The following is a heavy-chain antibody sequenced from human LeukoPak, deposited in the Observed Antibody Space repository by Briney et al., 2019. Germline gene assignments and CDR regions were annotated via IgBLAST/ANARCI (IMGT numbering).Heavy chain of an antibody. CDR1: GGSISSSSYY. J-gene: IGHJ4*02. Sequence: SETLSLTCTVSGGSISSSSYYWGWIRQPPGKGLEWIGSIYYSGSTYYNPSLKSRVTIPVDTSKNQFSLKLSSVTAADTAVYYCASGLSIAARPRYFDYWGQGTLVTVSS. D-gene: IGHD6-6*01. V-gene: IGHV4-39*01. CDR3: ASGLSIAARPRYFDY. CDR2: IYYSGST.